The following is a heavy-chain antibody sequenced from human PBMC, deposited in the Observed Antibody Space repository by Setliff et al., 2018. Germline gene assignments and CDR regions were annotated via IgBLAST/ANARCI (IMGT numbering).Heavy chain of an antibody. CDR1: GGSISSSSYY. V-gene: IGHV4-39*01. CDR3: ARQEDDSSGYYSTD. D-gene: IGHD3-22*01. Sequence: SETLSLTCTVSGGSISSSSYYWGWIRQHPGKGLEWIGSIYYSGSTYYNPSLKSRVTISVDTSKNQFSLKLSSVTAADTAVYYCARQEDDSSGYYSTDWGQGTLVTVSS. J-gene: IGHJ4*02. CDR2: IYYSGST.